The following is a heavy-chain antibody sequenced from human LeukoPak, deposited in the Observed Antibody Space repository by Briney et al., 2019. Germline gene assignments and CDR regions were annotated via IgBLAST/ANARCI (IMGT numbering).Heavy chain of an antibody. Sequence: SETLSLTCTVSGGSISSYYWSWIRQPPGKGLEWIGYIYYSGSTNYNPSLKSRVTISVDTSKNQFSLKLSSVTAADTAVYYCARAQLLRGAFDIWGQGTMVTVSS. CDR2: IYYSGST. CDR3: ARAQLLRGAFDI. V-gene: IGHV4-59*08. D-gene: IGHD2-2*01. CDR1: GGSISSYY. J-gene: IGHJ3*02.